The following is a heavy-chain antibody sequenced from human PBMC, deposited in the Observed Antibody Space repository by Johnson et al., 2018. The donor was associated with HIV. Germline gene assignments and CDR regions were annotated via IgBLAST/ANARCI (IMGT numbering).Heavy chain of an antibody. CDR2: ISSSGSTI. J-gene: IGHJ3*02. CDR1: GFTFSSYW. V-gene: IGHV3-48*04. Sequence: VQLVESGGGVVQPGRYLRLSCAASGFTFSSYWMSWVRQAPGKGLEWVSYISSSGSTIYYADSVEGRFTISRDNAKNSLYLQMNSLRSEDTAVYYCARVATFGVVISDAFDIWGQGTMVTVSS. CDR3: ARVATFGVVISDAFDI. D-gene: IGHD3-3*01.